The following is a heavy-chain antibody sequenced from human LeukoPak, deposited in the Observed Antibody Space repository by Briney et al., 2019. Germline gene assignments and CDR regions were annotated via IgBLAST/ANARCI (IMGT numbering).Heavy chain of an antibody. J-gene: IGHJ4*02. CDR3: AKSEGAQVNVLLWFGEFGQHHLQTELDY. V-gene: IGHV3-23*01. Sequence: AGGSLRLSCAASGFTFSSYAMSWVRQAPGKGLEWVSAISGSGGSTYYADSVKGRFTISRDNSKNTLYLQMNSLRAEDTAVYYCAKSEGAQVNVLLWFGEFGQHHLQTELDYWGQGTLVTVSS. D-gene: IGHD3-10*01. CDR1: GFTFSSYA. CDR2: ISGSGGST.